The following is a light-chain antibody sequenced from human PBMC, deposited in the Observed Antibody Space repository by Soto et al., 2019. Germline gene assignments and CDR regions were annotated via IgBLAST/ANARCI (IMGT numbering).Light chain of an antibody. J-gene: IGKJ2*01. V-gene: IGKV3-20*01. CDR1: QTVSDNY. CDR2: GVS. Sequence: ETVLTQSPGTLSLSPGERASLSCRASQTVSDNYLAWYQQKPGQPPRRLMYGVSTRATGFPDRFSGSGSATDFTLTISRLEPEDFAVYYCQQYGNSPYTFGQGTKLEIK. CDR3: QQYGNSPYT.